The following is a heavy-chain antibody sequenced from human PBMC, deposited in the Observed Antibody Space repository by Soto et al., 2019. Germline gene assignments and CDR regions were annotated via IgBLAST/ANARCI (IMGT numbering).Heavy chain of an antibody. CDR1: GFTFSSHG. Sequence: GGSLRLSCAASGFTFSSHGMSWVRQAPGKGLEWVSSISAGGSLTFYADSVKGRFTISRDSSKSTLYLEMNSLRAEDTALYYCAKGRPVDGDVFDVWGQGTMVTVPS. CDR3: AKGRPVDGDVFDV. J-gene: IGHJ3*01. CDR2: ISAGGSLT. V-gene: IGHV3-23*01.